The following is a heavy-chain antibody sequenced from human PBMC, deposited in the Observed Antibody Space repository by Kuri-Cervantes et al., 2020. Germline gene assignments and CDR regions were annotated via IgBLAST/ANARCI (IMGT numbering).Heavy chain of an antibody. J-gene: IGHJ6*02. V-gene: IGHV3-23*01. Sequence: GGSLRLSCTVSGFTFSSYTMSWVRLAPGKGLEWVSAISGSGGSTYYADSVKGRFTISRDNSKNTLYLQMNSLRAEDTAVYYCAKGSRITTHYYYYGMDVWGQGTTVTVSS. CDR1: GFTFSSYT. CDR3: AKGSRITTHYYYYGMDV. CDR2: ISGSGGST. D-gene: IGHD3-3*01.